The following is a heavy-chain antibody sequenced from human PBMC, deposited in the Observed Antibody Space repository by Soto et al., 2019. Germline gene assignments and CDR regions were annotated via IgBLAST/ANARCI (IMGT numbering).Heavy chain of an antibody. Sequence: PGGSLRLSCAASGFTFSDYYMSWIRQAPGKGLEWVSYISSSSSYTNYADSVKGRFTISRDNAKNSLYLQMNSLRAEDTAVYYCARIPLYSSGWYSSSNYGMDVWGQGTTVTVSS. V-gene: IGHV3-11*03. CDR2: ISSSSSYT. J-gene: IGHJ6*02. CDR1: GFTFSDYY. CDR3: ARIPLYSSGWYSSSNYGMDV. D-gene: IGHD6-19*01.